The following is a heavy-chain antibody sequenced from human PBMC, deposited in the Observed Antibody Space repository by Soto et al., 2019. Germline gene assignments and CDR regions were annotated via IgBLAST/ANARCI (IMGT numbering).Heavy chain of an antibody. CDR1: GYTFTSYY. V-gene: IGHV1-46*01. CDR2: INPSGGST. D-gene: IGHD4-17*01. CDR3: ARDWVTTDYYYYGMDV. J-gene: IGHJ6*02. Sequence: ASVKVSCKASGYTFTSYYMHWLRQSPGQGLEWMGIINPSGGSTSYAQKFQGRVTMTRDTSTSTVYMELSSLRAEDTAVYYCARDWVTTDYYYYGMDVWGQGTTVTVSS.